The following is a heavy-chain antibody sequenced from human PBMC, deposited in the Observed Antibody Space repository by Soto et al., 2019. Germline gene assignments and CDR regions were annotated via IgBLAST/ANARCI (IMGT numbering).Heavy chain of an antibody. Sequence: PGESLKISCKGSGYSFSTYWIGWVRQKPGKGLEWMGIIYPGDSGTIYSPSFQGQVTISADKSISTAYLQWSNLKASDTAMYYCARVAGLEPPYYFDYWGQGTRVTVSS. CDR3: ARVAGLEPPYYFDY. V-gene: IGHV5-51*01. CDR1: GYSFSTYW. J-gene: IGHJ4*02. CDR2: IYPGDSGT. D-gene: IGHD1-1*01.